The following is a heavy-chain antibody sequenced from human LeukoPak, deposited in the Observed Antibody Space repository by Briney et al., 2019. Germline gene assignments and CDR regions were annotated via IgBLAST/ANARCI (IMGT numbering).Heavy chain of an antibody. CDR1: GFTLSSYA. J-gene: IGHJ4*02. CDR3: AKDQYYYDSSGPFDY. D-gene: IGHD3-22*01. V-gene: IGHV3-23*01. Sequence: PGGSLRLSCAASGFTLSSYAMSWVRQAPGKGLEWVSAISGSGGSTYYADSVKGRLTISRDNSKNTLYLQVNSLRAEDTAVYYCAKDQYYYDSSGPFDYWGQGTLVTVSS. CDR2: ISGSGGST.